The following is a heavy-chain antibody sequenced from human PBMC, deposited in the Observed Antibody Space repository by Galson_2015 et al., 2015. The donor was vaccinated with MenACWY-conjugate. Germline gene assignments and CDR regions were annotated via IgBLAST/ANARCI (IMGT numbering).Heavy chain of an antibody. CDR3: ARSRSGSYHYYYGMDV. J-gene: IGHJ6*02. D-gene: IGHD3-10*01. CDR1: GDSVSSNSAA. Sequence: CAISGDSVSSNSAAWNWIRQSPSRGLEWLGRTYYRSQWYSDYAPSKKGRITINADTSKNQFSLHLNSVTPEDTAEFYCARSRSGSYHYYYGMDVWGQGTTVIVSS. V-gene: IGHV6-1*01. CDR2: TYYRSQWYS.